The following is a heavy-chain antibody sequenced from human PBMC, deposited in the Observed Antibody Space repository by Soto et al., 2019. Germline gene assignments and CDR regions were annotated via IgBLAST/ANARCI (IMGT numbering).Heavy chain of an antibody. V-gene: IGHV4-34*01. Sequence: QVQLQQWGAGLLKPSETLSLTCAVYGGSFSGYYWSWIRQPPGKGLEWIGEINHSGSTNYNPSLKSRVTISVDTSKNLFSLKLSSVTAADTAVYYCARGGGYCGKKSPFDYWGQGTLVTVSS. CDR3: ARGGGYCGKKSPFDY. CDR1: GGSFSGYY. D-gene: IGHD5-12*01. CDR2: INHSGST. J-gene: IGHJ4*02.